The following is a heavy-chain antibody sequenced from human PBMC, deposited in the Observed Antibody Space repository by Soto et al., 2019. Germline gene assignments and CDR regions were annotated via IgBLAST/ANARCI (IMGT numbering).Heavy chain of an antibody. V-gene: IGHV3-23*01. D-gene: IGHD3-9*01. Sequence: GGSLRLSCAASGFTFSSYAMSWVRQAPGKGLEWVSAISGSGGSTYYADSVKGRFTISRDNSKNTLYLQMNSLRAEDTAVYYCASRGNYDILARTYAFDIWGQGTMVTVSS. CDR2: ISGSGGST. J-gene: IGHJ3*02. CDR3: ASRGNYDILARTYAFDI. CDR1: GFTFSSYA.